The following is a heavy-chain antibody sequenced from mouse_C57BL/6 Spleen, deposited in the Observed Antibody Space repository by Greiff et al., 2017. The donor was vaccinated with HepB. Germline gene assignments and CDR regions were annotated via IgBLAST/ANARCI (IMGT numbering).Heavy chain of an antibody. V-gene: IGHV1-59*01. CDR3: ARDNYYGSSFDFDV. Sequence: QVQLQQPGAELVRPGTSVKLSCKASGYTFTSYWMHWVKQRPGQGLEWIGVIDPSDSYTNYNQKFKGKATLTVDTSSSTAYMQLSSLTSEDSAVYYCARDNYYGSSFDFDVWGTGTTVTVSS. CDR1: GYTFTSYW. J-gene: IGHJ1*03. D-gene: IGHD1-1*01. CDR2: IDPSDSYT.